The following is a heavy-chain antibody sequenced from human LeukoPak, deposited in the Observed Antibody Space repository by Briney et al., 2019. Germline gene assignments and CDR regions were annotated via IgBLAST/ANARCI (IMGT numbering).Heavy chain of an antibody. CDR3: ARNFADAFDI. CDR1: GGSISSGDYY. J-gene: IGHJ3*02. V-gene: IGHV4-30-4*08. Sequence: SETLSLTCTVSGGSISSGDYYWSWIRQPPGKGLEWIGYIYYSGSTYYNPSLKSRVTISVDSSKNQFSLKLSSVTAADTAVYYCARNFADAFDIWGQGTMVTVSS. CDR2: IYYSGST.